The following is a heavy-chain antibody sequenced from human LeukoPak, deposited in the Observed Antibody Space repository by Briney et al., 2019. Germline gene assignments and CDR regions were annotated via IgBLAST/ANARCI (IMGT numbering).Heavy chain of an antibody. J-gene: IGHJ3*02. CDR2: ISGSGGST. CDR1: GFTFSSYA. CDR3: ARGRRYSSGWRHESDAFDI. D-gene: IGHD6-19*01. Sequence: PGGSLRLSCAASGFTFSSYAMSWVRQAPGKGLEWVSAISGSGGSTYYADSVKGRFTISRDNSKNTLYLQMNSLRAEDTAVYYCARGRRYSSGWRHESDAFDIWGQGTMVTVSS. V-gene: IGHV3-23*01.